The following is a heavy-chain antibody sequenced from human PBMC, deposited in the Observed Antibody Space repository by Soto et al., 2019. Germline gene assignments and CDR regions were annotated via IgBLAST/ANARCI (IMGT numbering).Heavy chain of an antibody. CDR3: AKDLSGYDLYYFDY. V-gene: IGHV3-23*01. Sequence: PGGSLRLSCAASGFTFSSYAMSWVRQAPGKGLEWVSAISGSGGSTYYADSVEGRFTISRDNSKNTLYLQMNSLRAEDTAVYYCAKDLSGYDLYYFDYWGQGTLVTVSS. CDR2: ISGSGGST. D-gene: IGHD5-12*01. J-gene: IGHJ4*02. CDR1: GFTFSSYA.